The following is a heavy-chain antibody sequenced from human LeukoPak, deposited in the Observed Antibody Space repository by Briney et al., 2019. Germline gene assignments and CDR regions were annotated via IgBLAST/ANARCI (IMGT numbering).Heavy chain of an antibody. CDR1: GFTFSSYS. D-gene: IGHD3-10*01. V-gene: IGHV3-21*01. CDR2: ISSSSSYI. Sequence: GGSLRLSCAASGFTFSSYSMNWVRQAPGKGLEGVSSISSSSSYIYYEDSAKGRFTISRDNAKNSLYLQMNSLRAEDTAVYYCARVAGSDAFDIWGQGTMVTVSS. CDR3: ARVAGSDAFDI. J-gene: IGHJ3*02.